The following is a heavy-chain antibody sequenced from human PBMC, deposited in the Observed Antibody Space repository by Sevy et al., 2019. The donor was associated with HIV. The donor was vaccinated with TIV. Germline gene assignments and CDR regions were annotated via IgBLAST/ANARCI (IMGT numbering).Heavy chain of an antibody. CDR2: ISSSSSTI. J-gene: IGHJ3*02. D-gene: IGHD2-15*01. CDR3: AGDRDGDQDIVVVVASDAFDI. V-gene: IGHV3-48*02. CDR1: GFTFSSYS. Sequence: GGSLRLSCAASGFTFSSYSMNWVRQAPGKGLEWVSYISSSSSTIYYADSVKGRFTISRDNAKNSLYLQMNSLRDEDTAVDYCAGDRDGDQDIVVVVASDAFDIWGQGTMVTVSS.